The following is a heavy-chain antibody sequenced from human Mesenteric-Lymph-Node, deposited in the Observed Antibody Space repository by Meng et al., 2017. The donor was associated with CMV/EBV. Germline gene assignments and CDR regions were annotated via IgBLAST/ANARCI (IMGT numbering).Heavy chain of an antibody. Sequence: GGSLRLSCATSGFSFNNFGMHWVRQAPGKGLEWVSFVMFDGRVKNYADSVKGRFSISRDNSKNTVYMEMNNLRAEDTAVYYCVKDQRYCSAGSCYGRLPFFDSWGQGTLVTVSS. V-gene: IGHV3-30*02. J-gene: IGHJ4*02. CDR1: GFSFNNFG. D-gene: IGHD2-15*01. CDR2: VMFDGRVK. CDR3: VKDQRYCSAGSCYGRLPFFDS.